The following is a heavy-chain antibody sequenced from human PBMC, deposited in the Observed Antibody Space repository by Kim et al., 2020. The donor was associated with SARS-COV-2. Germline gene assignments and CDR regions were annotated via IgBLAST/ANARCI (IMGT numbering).Heavy chain of an antibody. Sequence: GGSLRLSCAAFGLTLSSYEMNWVRQAPGKGLEWLAYITSSGTIKHYADSVRGRFTISRDDTKNLLYLQMNSLSAEDTAIYYCSNNIEAAGEGILDYWGQGTLVTVSS. CDR2: ITSSGTIK. J-gene: IGHJ4*02. D-gene: IGHD6-13*01. CDR3: SNNIEAAGEGILDY. V-gene: IGHV3-48*03. CDR1: GLTLSSYE.